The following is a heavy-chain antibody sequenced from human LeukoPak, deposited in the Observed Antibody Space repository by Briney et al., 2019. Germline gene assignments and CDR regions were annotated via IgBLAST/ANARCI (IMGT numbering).Heavy chain of an antibody. CDR1: GASISSASYY. V-gene: IGHV4-30-2*01. J-gene: IGHJ5*02. Sequence: SETLSLTCTVSGASISSASYYWGWIRQPPGQGLEWIGYIYYSETTSYNPSLKSRVTMSVDRSKNQFSLKLTSMTAADTAVYYCARVHDYGDHGWFDPWGQGTLVTVSS. CDR2: IYYSETT. D-gene: IGHD4-17*01. CDR3: ARVHDYGDHGWFDP.